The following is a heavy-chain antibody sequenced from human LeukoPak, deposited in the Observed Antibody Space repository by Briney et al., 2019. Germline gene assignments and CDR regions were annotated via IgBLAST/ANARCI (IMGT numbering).Heavy chain of an antibody. J-gene: IGHJ3*02. Sequence: GGSLRLSCAASGFTFSSYAMHWVRQAPGKGLEWVAVISYDGSNKYYADSVKGRFTISRDNSKNTLYLQMNSLRAEDTAVYYCSGDYYDSSGYGNGAFDIWGQGTMVTVSS. CDR2: ISYDGSNK. CDR1: GFTFSSYA. V-gene: IGHV3-30*04. CDR3: SGDYYDSSGYGNGAFDI. D-gene: IGHD3-22*01.